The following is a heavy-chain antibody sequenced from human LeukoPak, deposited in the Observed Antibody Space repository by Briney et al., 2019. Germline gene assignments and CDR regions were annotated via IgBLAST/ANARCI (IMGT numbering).Heavy chain of an antibody. D-gene: IGHD6-19*01. V-gene: IGHV3-48*02. CDR1: GFTFSSYS. J-gene: IGHJ3*02. Sequence: GGSLRLSCSASGFTFSSYSMNWVRQAPGKGLEWVSYISSSISVIYYADSVKGRFTISRDNAKNSLYLQMNSLRDEDTAVYYCARDQYSGHWYYALDIWGQGTMVTVSS. CDR2: ISSSISVI. CDR3: ARDQYSGHWYYALDI.